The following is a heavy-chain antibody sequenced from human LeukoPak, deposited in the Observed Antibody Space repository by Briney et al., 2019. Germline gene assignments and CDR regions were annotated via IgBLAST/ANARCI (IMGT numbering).Heavy chain of an antibody. CDR2: IYHSGGT. CDR1: GGSFSGYY. Sequence: SETLSLTCAVYGGSFSGYYWSWIRQPPGKGLEWIGYIYHSGGTYYNPSLKSRVTISVDRSKNQFSLKLSSVTAADTAVYYCARGGSSWYFDYWGQGTLVTVSS. D-gene: IGHD6-13*01. CDR3: ARGGSSWYFDY. J-gene: IGHJ4*02. V-gene: IGHV4-34*01.